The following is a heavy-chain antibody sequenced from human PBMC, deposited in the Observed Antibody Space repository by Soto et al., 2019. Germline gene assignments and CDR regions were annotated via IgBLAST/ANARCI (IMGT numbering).Heavy chain of an antibody. CDR3: VHRRGGGAVDY. D-gene: IGHD1-26*01. CDR2: IRWDDDK. V-gene: IGHV2-5*02. Sequence: QITLKESGPTLVKPTQTLTLTCTFSGFSLSTSGVGVGWIRQPPGKALEWLALIRWDDDKYYSPSLKSRLTISKDTSKNQVVLTMTNMDPVDTATYYCVHRRGGGAVDYWGQGTLVTVSS. CDR1: GFSLSTSGVG. J-gene: IGHJ4*02.